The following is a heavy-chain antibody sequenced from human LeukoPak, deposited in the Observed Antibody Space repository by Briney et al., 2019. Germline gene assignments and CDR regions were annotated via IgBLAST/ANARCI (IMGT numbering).Heavy chain of an antibody. J-gene: IGHJ3*02. Sequence: PGGSLRLSCAASGFSFSNYAMTCVRQAPGKGLGWVSNISGSGDSTYYADSVERLITITRNNSKNTLYLQMNSLRAEDTAVYYCARDWPSEWQQMPDYDAVDIWGQGTMVTVSS. CDR1: GFSFSNYA. CDR3: ARDWPSEWQQMPDYDAVDI. CDR2: ISGSGDST. D-gene: IGHD3-3*01. V-gene: IGHV3-23*01.